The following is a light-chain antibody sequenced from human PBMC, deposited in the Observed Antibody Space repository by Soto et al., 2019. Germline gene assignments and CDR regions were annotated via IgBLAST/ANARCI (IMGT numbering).Light chain of an antibody. V-gene: IGLV1-44*01. CDR2: SNN. Sequence: QAVVTQPPSASGTPGQRVNISCSGSSSNIGSNTVNWYQQLPGTAPKHLIFSNNQRPSGVPDRFSGSKSGTSASLAISGLQPEDEADYYCAAWDDSLSWVFGGGTKLTVL. J-gene: IGLJ3*02. CDR3: AAWDDSLSWV. CDR1: SSNIGSNT.